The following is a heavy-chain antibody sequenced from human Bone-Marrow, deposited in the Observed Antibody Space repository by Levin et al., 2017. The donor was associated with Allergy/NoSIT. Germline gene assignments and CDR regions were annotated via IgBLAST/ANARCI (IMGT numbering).Heavy chain of an antibody. CDR1: GFTFSSFA. V-gene: IGHV3-30*04. D-gene: IGHD2-15*01. J-gene: IGHJ4*02. Sequence: GGSLRLSCAASGFTFSSFAMHWVRQAPGKGLEWVAVISYDGSNKYYADSVKGRFTISRDNSKNTLYLQMNSLRAEDTAVYYCARGSGYCSGGSCLFEYWGQGTLVTVSS. CDR2: ISYDGSNK. CDR3: ARGSGYCSGGSCLFEY.